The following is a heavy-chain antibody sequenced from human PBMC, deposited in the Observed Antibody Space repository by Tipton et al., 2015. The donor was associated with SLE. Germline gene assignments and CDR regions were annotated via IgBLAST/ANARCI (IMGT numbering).Heavy chain of an antibody. J-gene: IGHJ4*02. V-gene: IGHV3-7*03. CDR2: IKQDGSEK. D-gene: IGHD3-10*01. CDR1: GFTFSSYW. Sequence: SLRLSCAASGFTFSSYWMSWVRQAPGKGLEWVANIKQDGSEKYYVDSVKGRFTISRDNAKNSLYLQMNSLRAEDTAVYYCARDYLLWFGELFDYWGQGTLVTVSS. CDR3: ARDYLLWFGELFDY.